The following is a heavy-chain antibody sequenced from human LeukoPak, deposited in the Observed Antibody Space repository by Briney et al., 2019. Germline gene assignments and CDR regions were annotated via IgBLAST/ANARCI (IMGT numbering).Heavy chain of an antibody. V-gene: IGHV1-18*01. CDR2: INASNGDT. CDR1: GYTFTNYG. J-gene: IGHJ4*02. CDR3: ARERGGSYYDSSGYYGY. D-gene: IGHD3-22*01. Sequence: ASVKVSCKASGYTFTNYGITWVRQAPGQGLEWMGWINASNGDTHYSEKFQDRITVTTDTSTSTAYMELRSLVSDDTAVYYCARERGGSYYDSSGYYGYWGQGTLVTVSS.